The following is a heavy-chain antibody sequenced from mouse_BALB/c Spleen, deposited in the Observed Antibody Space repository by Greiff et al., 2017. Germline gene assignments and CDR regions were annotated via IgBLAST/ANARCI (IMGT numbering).Heavy chain of an antibody. V-gene: IGHV14-1*02. CDR3: ARSITTATYYAMGY. Sequence: VQLVESGAELVGPGALVQLSCKASGFNIKDYYMHWVKQRPEQGLEWIGWLDPENGNTIYYPKFQGKASITADTSANTAYLQLSSLTSEDTAVYYCARSITTATYYAMGYWGQGTSVTVAS. CDR1: GFNIKDYY. J-gene: IGHJ4*01. CDR2: LDPENGNT. D-gene: IGHD1-2*01.